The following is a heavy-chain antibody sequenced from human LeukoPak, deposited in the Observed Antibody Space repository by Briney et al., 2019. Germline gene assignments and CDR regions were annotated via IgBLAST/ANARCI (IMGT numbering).Heavy chain of an antibody. CDR1: GFTFSSYG. Sequence: PGGSLRLSCAASGFTFSSYGMSWVRQAPGKGLEWVSAISGSGGSTYYADSVKGRFTISRDNSKNTLYLQMNSLGAEDTAVYYCAKSTMVRGVIIPPNWGQGTLVTVSS. J-gene: IGHJ4*02. D-gene: IGHD3-10*01. V-gene: IGHV3-23*01. CDR3: AKSTMVRGVIIPPN. CDR2: ISGSGGST.